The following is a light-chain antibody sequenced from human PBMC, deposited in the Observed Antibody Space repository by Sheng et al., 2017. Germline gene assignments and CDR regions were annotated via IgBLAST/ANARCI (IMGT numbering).Light chain of an antibody. CDR1: TSDIGGDFY. Sequence: QSALTQPASVSDSPGQSITISCTGTTSDIGGDFYVSWYQHHPGKAPKLLIYDVTKRPSGLSSRFSGSRSANTASLTISGLQAEDEADYYCSSYSTTGTVIFGGGTKLSLL. CDR3: SSYSTTGTVI. CDR2: DVT. J-gene: IGLJ2*01. V-gene: IGLV2-14*03.